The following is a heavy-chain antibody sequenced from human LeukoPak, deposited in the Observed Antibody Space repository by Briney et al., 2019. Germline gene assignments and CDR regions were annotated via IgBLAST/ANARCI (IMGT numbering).Heavy chain of an antibody. CDR3: ARPSTTVSLPDY. CDR2: ISIRGTLK. V-gene: IGHV3-11*04. J-gene: IGHJ4*02. CDR1: GFTFSDYY. D-gene: IGHD1-1*01. Sequence: GGSLRLSCAASGFTFSDYYMAWIRQAPGKGLEWVSYISIRGTLKYYTDSVKGRFTISRDNAEKSVYLQMNSLRAEDTAVYYCARPSTTVSLPDYWGQGALATVSS.